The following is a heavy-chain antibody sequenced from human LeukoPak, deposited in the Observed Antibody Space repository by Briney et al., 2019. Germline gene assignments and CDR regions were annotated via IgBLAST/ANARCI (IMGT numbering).Heavy chain of an antibody. CDR1: GYTFTGYY. V-gene: IGHV1-2*02. Sequence: ASVKVSCKASGYTFTGYYMHWVRQAPGQGLEWMGWINPNSGGTNYAQKFQGRVTMTRDTSISTAYMELSKLRSDDTAVYYCARDLHMITFGGVIANYYYYYMDVWGKGTTVTVSS. J-gene: IGHJ6*03. CDR2: INPNSGGT. CDR3: ARDLHMITFGGVIANYYYYYMDV. D-gene: IGHD3-16*02.